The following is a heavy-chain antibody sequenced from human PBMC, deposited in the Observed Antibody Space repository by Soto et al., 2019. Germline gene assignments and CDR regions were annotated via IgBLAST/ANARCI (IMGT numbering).Heavy chain of an antibody. CDR3: ARLKQDYAVA. Sequence: QVQLVQSGAEVKKPGASVKVSCKASGYTFTSYDINWVRLATGQGLEWMGWMNPNSGNTAYAQKFQGRVTMTRNTSISTAYMELSCMRSEDTPVYYCARLKQDYAVAWGQRTLVTVSS. V-gene: IGHV1-8*01. CDR2: MNPNSGNT. D-gene: IGHD3-16*01. J-gene: IGHJ5*02. CDR1: GYTFTSYD.